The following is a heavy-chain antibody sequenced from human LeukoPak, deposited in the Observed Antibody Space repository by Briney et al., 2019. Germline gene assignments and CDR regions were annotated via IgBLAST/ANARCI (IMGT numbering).Heavy chain of an antibody. J-gene: IGHJ4*02. D-gene: IGHD1-26*01. V-gene: IGHV3-33*01. CDR2: IWYDGSNK. Sequence: PGGSLRLSCAASGFTFSSYGMHWVRQAPGKGLEWVAVIWYDGSNKYYADSVKGRFTTSRDNSKNTLYLQMNSLRAEDTAVYYCARSLSGSYFDYWGQGTLVTVSS. CDR3: ARSLSGSYFDY. CDR1: GFTFSSYG.